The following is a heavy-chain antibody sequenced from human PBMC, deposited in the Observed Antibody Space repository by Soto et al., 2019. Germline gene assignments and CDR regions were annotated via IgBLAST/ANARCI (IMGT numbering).Heavy chain of an antibody. D-gene: IGHD3-16*01. CDR1: GASITTYY. J-gene: IGHJ4*02. Sequence: SETLSLTCDVSGASITTYYWSWIRQAPGKGLEWIGNVYHTGTTDYNSSLKSRVTISVDTSKNQFSLNMNSVTAADTAVYYYDSNPYYYFDYWGQGTLVTVSS. CDR2: VYHTGTT. CDR3: DSNPYYYFDY. V-gene: IGHV4-59*01.